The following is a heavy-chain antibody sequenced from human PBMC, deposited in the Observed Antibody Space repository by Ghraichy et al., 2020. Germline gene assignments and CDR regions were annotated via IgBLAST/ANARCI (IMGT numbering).Heavy chain of an antibody. J-gene: IGHJ4*02. Sequence: SVKVSCKASGGTFSSYAISWVRQAPGQGLEWMGRIIPILGIANYAQKFQGRVTITADKSTSTAYMELSSLRSEDTAVYYCARSRADYDFWSGYYFFPFDYWGQGILVTVSS. V-gene: IGHV1-69*04. CDR2: IIPILGIA. D-gene: IGHD3-3*01. CDR1: GGTFSSYA. CDR3: ARSRADYDFWSGYYFFPFDY.